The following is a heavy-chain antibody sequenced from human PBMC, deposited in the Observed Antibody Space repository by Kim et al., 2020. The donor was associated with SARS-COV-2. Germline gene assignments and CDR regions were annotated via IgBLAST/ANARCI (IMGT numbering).Heavy chain of an antibody. J-gene: IGHJ4*02. Sequence: YAQKLQDRVTITADKSTSTAYMELSSLRSEDTAVYYCARVDYGDRSPFDYWGQGTLVTVSS. CDR3: ARVDYGDRSPFDY. D-gene: IGHD4-17*01. V-gene: IGHV1-69*04.